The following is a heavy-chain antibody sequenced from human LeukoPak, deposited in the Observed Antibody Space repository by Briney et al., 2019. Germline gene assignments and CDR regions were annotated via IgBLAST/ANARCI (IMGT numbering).Heavy chain of an antibody. CDR1: GYTFTSYY. Sequence: ASVKVSCKASGYTFTSYYMHWVRQAPGQGLEWMGIINPSGGSTSYAQKFQGRVTMTRDTSTSTVYMELSSLRSEDTAVYYCAGTHYYDSSGHDAFDIWGQGTMVTVSS. CDR3: AGTHYYDSSGHDAFDI. J-gene: IGHJ3*02. CDR2: INPSGGST. V-gene: IGHV1-46*01. D-gene: IGHD3-22*01.